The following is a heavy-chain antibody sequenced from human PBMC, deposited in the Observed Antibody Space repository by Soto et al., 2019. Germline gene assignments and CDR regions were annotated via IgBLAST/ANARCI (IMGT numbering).Heavy chain of an antibody. CDR1: GFTFSNYV. CDR2: ISGTGGST. CDR3: AKGGNRVRGPGY. D-gene: IGHD3-10*01. V-gene: IGHV3-23*01. Sequence: PGGSLRLSCAASGFTFSNYVLSWVRQAPGKGLEWVSAISGTGGSTYYADSVKGRFTISRDNSKNTLYVQMNSLRVEDTAVYYCAKGGNRVRGPGYWGQGTLVT. J-gene: IGHJ4*02.